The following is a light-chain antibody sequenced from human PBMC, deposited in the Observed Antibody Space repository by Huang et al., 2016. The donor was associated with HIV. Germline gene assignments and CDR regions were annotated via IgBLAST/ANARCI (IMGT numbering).Light chain of an antibody. CDR1: QSGFYNPRNKNY. Sequence: DIVMTQSPDSLAVSLGERATINCKSSQSGFYNPRNKNYLAWYQQKPGQPPKLLIYWASTRASGVPDRFSGSGSETDFTLTISSLQAEDVAVYYCLQYYDTPHTFGQGTKLEIK. J-gene: IGKJ2*01. CDR3: LQYYDTPHT. V-gene: IGKV4-1*01. CDR2: WAS.